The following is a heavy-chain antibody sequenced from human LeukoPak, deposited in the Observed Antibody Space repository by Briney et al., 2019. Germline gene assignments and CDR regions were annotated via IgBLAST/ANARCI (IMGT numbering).Heavy chain of an antibody. D-gene: IGHD6-19*01. Sequence: SETLSLTCTVSGGSISSYYWSWIRQPPGKGLEWIGYIYYNGSTNYNPSLKSRVVISVDTSKNQFSLKLSSVTAADTAVYYCARGAGTFDYWGQGTLVTVSS. CDR1: GGSISSYY. J-gene: IGHJ4*02. CDR2: IYYNGST. CDR3: ARGAGTFDY. V-gene: IGHV4-59*01.